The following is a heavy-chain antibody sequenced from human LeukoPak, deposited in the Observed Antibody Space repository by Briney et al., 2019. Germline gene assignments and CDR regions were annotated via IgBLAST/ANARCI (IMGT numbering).Heavy chain of an antibody. D-gene: IGHD2-8*01. Sequence: PSETLSLTCTVSGGSIRTYYWSWLRQPPGKGLEWIGYIYYSASTNYNPSLYSRVTISVDTSQNQFSLKLSSVTAADTALYYCARGAHRGVCDIWGQGTMVTVSS. CDR2: IYYSAST. J-gene: IGHJ3*02. CDR1: GGSIRTYY. CDR3: ARGAHRGVCDI. V-gene: IGHV4-59*01.